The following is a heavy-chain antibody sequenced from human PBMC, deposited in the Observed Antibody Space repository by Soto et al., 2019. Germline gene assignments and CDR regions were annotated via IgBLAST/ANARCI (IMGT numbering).Heavy chain of an antibody. D-gene: IGHD2-2*01. CDR2: IIPILGIA. CDR3: AREYCSSTSCRGTSH. J-gene: IGHJ4*02. V-gene: IGHV1-69*08. Sequence: QVQLVQSGAEVKKPGSSVKVSCKASGGTFSSYTISLVRQAPGQGLEWMGRIIPILGIANYAQKFQGRVTITADKSTSTAYMELSSLRSEDTAVYYCAREYCSSTSCRGTSHWGQGTLVTVSS. CDR1: GGTFSSYT.